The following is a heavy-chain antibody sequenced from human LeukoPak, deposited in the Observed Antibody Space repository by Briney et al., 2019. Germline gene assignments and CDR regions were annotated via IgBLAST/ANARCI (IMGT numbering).Heavy chain of an antibody. CDR2: FSYDGKSK. D-gene: IGHD2-2*02. CDR1: GFTFSSYA. Sequence: GGSLRLSCAASGFTFSSYAMSWVRQAPGKGLEWVAVFSYDGKSKYYADSVKGRFTISRDNSKNTLGLQMSSLRAEDTAVYYCAKLDIVVVPAAIPDYWGQGTLVTVSS. V-gene: IGHV3-30*18. J-gene: IGHJ4*02. CDR3: AKLDIVVVPAAIPDY.